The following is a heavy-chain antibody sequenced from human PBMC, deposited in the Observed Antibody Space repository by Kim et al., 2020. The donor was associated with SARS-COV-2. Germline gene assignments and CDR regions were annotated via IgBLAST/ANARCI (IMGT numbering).Heavy chain of an antibody. CDR2: INPNNGDA. CDR1: GYPFIGYY. V-gene: IGHV1-2*02. CDR3: ARGGNGGYYRWADP. D-gene: IGHD4-17*01. J-gene: IGHJ5*02. Sequence: ASVKVSCKTSGYPFIGYYIHWVRQAPGQGLEWMGWINPNNGDAAYAQRFKGRVTLTRDTSISTAYLEMSSLRSDDTAVYYCARGGNGGYYRWADPWGQRSPVTVS.